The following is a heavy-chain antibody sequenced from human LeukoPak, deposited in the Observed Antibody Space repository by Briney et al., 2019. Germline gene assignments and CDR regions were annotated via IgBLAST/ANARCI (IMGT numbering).Heavy chain of an antibody. V-gene: IGHV4-34*01. D-gene: IGHD6-13*01. CDR2: INHSGRT. Sequence: SSETLSLTCAVYGGSFSDYYWSWIRQPPGKGLEWIGEINHSGRTTYNPSLKSRVTISVDTSKNLFSLKLNSVTAADTAVYYCARDGAAAGWYDYWGQGTLVTVSS. CDR1: GGSFSDYY. J-gene: IGHJ4*02. CDR3: ARDGAAAGWYDY.